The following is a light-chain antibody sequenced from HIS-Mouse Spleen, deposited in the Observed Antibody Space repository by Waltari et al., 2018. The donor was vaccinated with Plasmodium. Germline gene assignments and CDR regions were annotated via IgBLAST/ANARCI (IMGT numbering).Light chain of an antibody. CDR2: QDS. CDR3: QARDSSTVV. V-gene: IGLV3-1*01. Sequence: SYELTQPPSVSVSPGQTASITCSGDKLGYKYACWYQQKPGQSPVLVIYQDSKRPSGIPERFSGSNSGNTATLTISGTQAMDEADYYCQARDSSTVVFGGGTKLTVL. CDR1: KLGYKY. J-gene: IGLJ2*01.